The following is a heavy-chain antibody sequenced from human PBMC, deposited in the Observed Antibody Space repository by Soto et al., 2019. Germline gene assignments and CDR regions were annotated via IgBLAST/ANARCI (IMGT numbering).Heavy chain of an antibody. D-gene: IGHD2-21*02. CDR2: MYNTGST. J-gene: IGHJ6*02. CDR1: GGSISSYY. Sequence: QVRLQESGPGLVKPSETLSLTCTVSGGSISSYYWSWIRQPPGKGLEWIGYMYNTGSTIYNPSLKSRGTISVNSSKNRFSLKLNAVTAADPAVYYCARDLWGYCGTDCYPLDVWGQGTTVTVSS. CDR3: ARDLWGYCGTDCYPLDV. V-gene: IGHV4-59*01.